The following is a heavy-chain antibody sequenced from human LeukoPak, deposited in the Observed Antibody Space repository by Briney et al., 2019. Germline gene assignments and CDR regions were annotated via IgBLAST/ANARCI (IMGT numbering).Heavy chain of an antibody. V-gene: IGHV3-30-3*01. CDR2: ISYDGSNK. Sequence: PGGSLRLSCAASGFTFSSYAMHWVRQAPGKGLEWVALISYDGSNKYYADSAKGRFTISRDNSKNTLYLQMNSLRAEDTAVYYCARVGYCSSTSCYQDAFDIWGQGTMVTVSS. D-gene: IGHD2-2*01. J-gene: IGHJ3*02. CDR1: GFTFSSYA. CDR3: ARVGYCSSTSCYQDAFDI.